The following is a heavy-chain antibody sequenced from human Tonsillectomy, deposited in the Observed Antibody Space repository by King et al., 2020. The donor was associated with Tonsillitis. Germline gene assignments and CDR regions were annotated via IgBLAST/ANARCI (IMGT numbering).Heavy chain of an antibody. CDR3: ARHNGFDSGSRSFDY. CDR1: GGSVTSYY. D-gene: IGHD3-10*01. V-gene: IGHV4-59*02. Sequence: QLQESGPGLVKPSETLSLTCTVSGGSVTSYYWSWIRQPPGKGLEWIGHMFHTGSGDYNPSLKGRVTISVETSTNQFSRKVSSVTAAATAVYYCARHNGFDSGSRSFDYWGQGTLVTVSS. CDR2: MFHTGSG. J-gene: IGHJ4*02.